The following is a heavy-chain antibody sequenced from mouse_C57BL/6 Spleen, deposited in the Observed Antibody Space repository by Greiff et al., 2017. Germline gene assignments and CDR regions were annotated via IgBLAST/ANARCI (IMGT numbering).Heavy chain of an antibody. CDR1: GFTFSDYY. V-gene: IGHV5-16*01. Sequence: EVQGVESEGGLVQPGSSMKLSYTASGFTFSDYYMAWVRQVPEKGLEWVANINYDGSSTYYLDSLKSRFIISRDNAKNILYLQMSSLKSEDTATYYCARSRYYYGSSYETYAMDYWCQGTSVTVSS. J-gene: IGHJ4*01. D-gene: IGHD1-1*01. CDR3: ARSRYYYGSSYETYAMDY. CDR2: INYDGSST.